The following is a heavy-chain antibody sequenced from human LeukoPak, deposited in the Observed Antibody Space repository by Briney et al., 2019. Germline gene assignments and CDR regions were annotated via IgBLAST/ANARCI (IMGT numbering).Heavy chain of an antibody. V-gene: IGHV2-5*02. J-gene: IGHJ4*02. CDR1: GFSLTTSNRVG. CDR2: IYWDDDK. Sequence: SGPTLVKPTQTLTLTCTFSGFSLTTSNRVGVGWLRQPPGKALEWLALIYWDDDKRYRPSLKNRLTITKDTSKNQVVLMMTNMDPVDTATYYCAHSPYRGGDCRHFDNWGQGTLVTVSS. CDR3: AHSPYRGGDCRHFDN. D-gene: IGHD2-21*02.